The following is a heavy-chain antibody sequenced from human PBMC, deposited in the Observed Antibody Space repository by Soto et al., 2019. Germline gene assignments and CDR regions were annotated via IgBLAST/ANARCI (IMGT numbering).Heavy chain of an antibody. D-gene: IGHD6-13*01. CDR3: ARGIRAAGRRFDY. V-gene: IGHV4-34*01. J-gene: IGHJ4*02. CDR2: INHSGST. CDR1: GGSFSGYY. Sequence: QVQLQQWGAGLLKPSETLSLTCAVYGGSFSGYYWSWIRQPPGKGLEWIGEINHSGSTNYNPSLKSRVTISVDTSKNQFSLKLSSVTAADTAVYYCARGIRAAGRRFDYWGQGTLVTVSS.